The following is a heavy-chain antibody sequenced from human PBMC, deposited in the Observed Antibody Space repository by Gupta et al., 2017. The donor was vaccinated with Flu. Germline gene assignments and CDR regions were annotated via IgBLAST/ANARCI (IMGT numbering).Heavy chain of an antibody. J-gene: IGHJ4*02. CDR1: GFTFSSYG. CDR3: ARDQEITMVRGVFDY. CDR2: IWYDGSNK. Sequence: QVQLVESGGGVVQPGRSLRPSCAASGFTFSSYGMHWVRQAPGKGLEWVAVIWYDGSNKYYADSVKGRFTISRDNSKNTLYLQMNSLRAEDTAVYYCARDQEITMVRGVFDYWGQGTLVTVSS. V-gene: IGHV3-33*01. D-gene: IGHD3-10*01.